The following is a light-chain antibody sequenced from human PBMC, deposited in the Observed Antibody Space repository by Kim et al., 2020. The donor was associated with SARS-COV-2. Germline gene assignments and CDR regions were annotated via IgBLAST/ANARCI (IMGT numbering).Light chain of an antibody. J-gene: IGKJ2*01. CDR3: QQRSNWPPYT. CDR2: DAS. CDR1: QSVSSY. V-gene: IGKV3-11*01. Sequence: LSPGERATLSCRASQSVSSYLAWYQQKPGQAPRLLIYDASNRATGIPARFSGSGSGTYFTLTISSLEPEDFAVYYCQQRSNWPPYTFGQGTKLEIK.